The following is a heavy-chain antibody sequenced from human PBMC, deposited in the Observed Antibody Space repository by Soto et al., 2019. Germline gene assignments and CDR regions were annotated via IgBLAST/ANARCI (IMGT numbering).Heavy chain of an antibody. CDR3: ARGLSYYDSSGYSDAFDI. D-gene: IGHD3-22*01. CDR1: GGTFSSYG. V-gene: IGHV1-69*01. Sequence: HVQLVQSGAEVKKPGSSVKVSCKASGGTFSSYGVSWVRQAPGQGLEWMGRIIPVFGIEHYAQKSQGRVTVTEDESTSTDYMELSGLTSEDTAVYYFARGLSYYDSSGYSDAFDIWGQWTLVTVSS. CDR2: IIPVFGIE. J-gene: IGHJ3*02.